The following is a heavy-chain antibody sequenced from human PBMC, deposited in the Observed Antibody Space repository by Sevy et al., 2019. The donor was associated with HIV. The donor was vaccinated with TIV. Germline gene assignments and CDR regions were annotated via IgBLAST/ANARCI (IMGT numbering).Heavy chain of an antibody. Sequence: GGSLRLSCAASGFTFSSYSMNWVRQAPGKGLEWVSYISSSSSTIYYADSVKGRFTISRDNAKNSLYLQMNSLRDEDTAVYYCASDPRFHIVVVTAVGGYGMDVWGQGTTVTVSS. D-gene: IGHD2-21*02. CDR1: GFTFSSYS. J-gene: IGHJ6*02. CDR2: ISSSSSTI. V-gene: IGHV3-48*02. CDR3: ASDPRFHIVVVTAVGGYGMDV.